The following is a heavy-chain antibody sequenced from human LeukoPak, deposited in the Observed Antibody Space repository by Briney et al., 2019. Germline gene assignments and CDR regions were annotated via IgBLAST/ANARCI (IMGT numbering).Heavy chain of an antibody. CDR1: GFTFTSSA. CDR3: AAESSREAHGMDV. J-gene: IGHJ6*02. D-gene: IGHD1-26*01. V-gene: IGHV1-58*01. CDR2: IVVGSGNT. Sequence: SVKVSCKASGFTFTSSAVQWMRQTRGQRLEWIGWIVVGSGNTNYAQKFQERVTITRDMSTSTAYMELSSLRSEDTAVYYCAAESSREAHGMDVWGQGTTVTVSS.